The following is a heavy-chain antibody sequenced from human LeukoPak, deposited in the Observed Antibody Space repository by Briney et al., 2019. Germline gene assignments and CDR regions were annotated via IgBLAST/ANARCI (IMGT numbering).Heavy chain of an antibody. CDR3: ARTPITPIAGNAFDI. J-gene: IGHJ3*02. D-gene: IGHD6-13*01. Sequence: SETLSLTCTVSGGSISSSSYYWGWIRQPPGKGLEWIGSIYYSGSTYYNPFLKSRVTISVDTSKNQFSLKLSSVTAADTAVYYCARTPITPIAGNAFDIWGQGTMVTVSS. V-gene: IGHV4-39*07. CDR1: GGSISSSSYY. CDR2: IYYSGST.